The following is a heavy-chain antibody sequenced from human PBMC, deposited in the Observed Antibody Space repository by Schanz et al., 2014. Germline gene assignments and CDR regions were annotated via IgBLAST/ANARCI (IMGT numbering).Heavy chain of an antibody. V-gene: IGHV1-8*01. J-gene: IGHJ4*02. CDR3: ARGRTFDY. Sequence: QAQLMQSGPELKRPGASVKVSCTASGYTLKNYGISWVRQAPGQGLEWLGWMNPNSGNPGFAQKFRGRVTMTRKTSMSTAYIELHILTSEDTAVYYCARGRTFDYWGQGTLVTVSS. CDR2: MNPNSGNP. CDR1: GYTLKNYG.